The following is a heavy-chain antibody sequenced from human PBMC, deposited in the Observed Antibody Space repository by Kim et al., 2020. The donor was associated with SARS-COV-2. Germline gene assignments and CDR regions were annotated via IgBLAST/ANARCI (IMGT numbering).Heavy chain of an antibody. J-gene: IGHJ6*02. Sequence: GGSLRLSCAASGFTFSNYAMNWVRQAPGKGLEWVSAISVGTGSTYYADSVKGRFTISRDNSKSTLSLQMSSLRTEDTAVYYCATAVSQTYYYGMDVWGQGNTLTVSS. V-gene: IGHV3-23*01. CDR2: ISVGTGST. CDR3: ATAVSQTYYYGMDV. CDR1: GFTFSNYA. D-gene: IGHD2-8*01.